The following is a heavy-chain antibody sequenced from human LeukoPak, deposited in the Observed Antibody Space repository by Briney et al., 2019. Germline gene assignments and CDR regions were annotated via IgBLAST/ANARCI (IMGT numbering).Heavy chain of an antibody. D-gene: IGHD1-26*01. J-gene: IGHJ1*01. CDR3: AKKVVVGATSPYSDFQD. Sequence: PGGSLRLSSVASGFTFSSYAMSWVRQAPGKGLEWVSAISGSGVTTHYAGSVKGRFSISRDNSKNTLYLQMNSLRVEDTALYYCAKKVVVGATSPYSDFQDWGQGTLVTVSS. CDR1: GFTFSSYA. V-gene: IGHV3-23*01. CDR2: ISGSGVTT.